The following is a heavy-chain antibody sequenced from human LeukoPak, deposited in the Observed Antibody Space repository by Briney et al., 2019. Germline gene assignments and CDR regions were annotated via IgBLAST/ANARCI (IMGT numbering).Heavy chain of an antibody. J-gene: IGHJ6*02. CDR1: GFTVSSNY. Sequence: GGSLRLSCAASGFTVSSNYMSWVRQAPGKGLEWVSAISGSGGSTYYADSVKGRFTISRDNSKNTLYLQMNSLRAEDTAVYYCAKVGYYGMDVWGQGTTVTVSS. CDR2: ISGSGGST. V-gene: IGHV3-23*01. CDR3: AKVGYYGMDV.